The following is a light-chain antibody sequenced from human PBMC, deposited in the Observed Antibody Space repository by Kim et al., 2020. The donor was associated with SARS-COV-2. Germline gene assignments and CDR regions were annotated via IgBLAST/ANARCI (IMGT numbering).Light chain of an antibody. J-gene: IGLJ1*01. CDR3: SSYTNANTRL. CDR1: SKYLCVFNY. Sequence: QSITISVTGTSKYLCVFNYVSWFQQPPGKAPNLLIYDVSQRPSGISNRFSGSTSGYTASLTISGLQAEDEADYYCSSYTNANTRLFGPGTKVTVL. CDR2: DVS. V-gene: IGLV2-14*03.